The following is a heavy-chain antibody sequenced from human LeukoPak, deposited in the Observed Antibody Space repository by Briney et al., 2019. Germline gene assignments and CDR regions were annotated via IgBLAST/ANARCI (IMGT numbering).Heavy chain of an antibody. J-gene: IGHJ4*02. D-gene: IGHD4-17*01. CDR2: ISSSSTYI. CDR1: GFTFSSYS. CDR3: AKAGGDKPLDY. V-gene: IGHV3-21*01. Sequence: PGGSLRLSCAASGFTFSSYSMNWVRQAPGKGLEWVSSISSSSTYIYYADSVTGRFTISRDNAKNSVYLHMNSLRAEDRGVYYCAKAGGDKPLDYWGQGTLVTVSS.